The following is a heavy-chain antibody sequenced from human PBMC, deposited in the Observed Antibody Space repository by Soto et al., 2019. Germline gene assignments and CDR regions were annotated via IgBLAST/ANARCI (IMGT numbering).Heavy chain of an antibody. CDR1: GGSISIGGYY. J-gene: IGHJ4*02. Sequence: LSDTLSLTCTVSGGSISIGGYYWSWIRQHPGKGLEWIGYIYYSGSTYYNPSLKSRVTISVDTSKNQFSLKLSSVTAADTAVYYCAREPRPHLRDIVVVVAATIVWGQGTLVTVSS. CDR3: AREPRPHLRDIVVVVAATIV. D-gene: IGHD2-15*01. V-gene: IGHV4-31*03. CDR2: IYYSGST.